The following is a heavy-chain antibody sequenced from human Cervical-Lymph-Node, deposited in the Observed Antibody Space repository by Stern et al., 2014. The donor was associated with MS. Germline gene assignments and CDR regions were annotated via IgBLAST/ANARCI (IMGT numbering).Heavy chain of an antibody. D-gene: IGHD5-12*01. V-gene: IGHV4-4*02. CDR3: ARVSLSDYDYFDP. CDR1: GDSISSNNW. J-gene: IGHJ5*02. Sequence: QVQLQESGPGLVRPSETLSLTCVVSGDSISSNNWWSWVRQSPEKGLEWIGVIHHSGTTNYAPSFKSRLTISLDKAKNHFSLKLNSVTAADTAVYHCARVSLSDYDYFDPWGQGTLVTVSS. CDR2: IHHSGTT.